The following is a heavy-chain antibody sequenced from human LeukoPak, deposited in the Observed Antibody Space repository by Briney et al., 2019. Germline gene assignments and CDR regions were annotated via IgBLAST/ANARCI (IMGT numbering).Heavy chain of an antibody. V-gene: IGHV4-39*01. CDR1: GGSISSSSYY. CDR2: IYYSGST. Sequence: KPSETLSLTCTVSGGSISSSSYYWGWIRQPPGKGLEWIGSIYYSGSTYYNPSLKSRVTISVETSKNQFSLKLSSVTAADTAVYYWARQLGYCSSTSCYADKVDYWGQGTLVTVSS. D-gene: IGHD2-2*01. J-gene: IGHJ4*02. CDR3: ARQLGYCSSTSCYADKVDY.